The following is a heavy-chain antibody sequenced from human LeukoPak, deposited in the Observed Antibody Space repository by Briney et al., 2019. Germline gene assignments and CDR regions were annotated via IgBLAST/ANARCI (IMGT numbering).Heavy chain of an antibody. D-gene: IGHD3-10*01. J-gene: IGHJ6*02. V-gene: IGHV1-18*01. Sequence: ASVKVSCKASGYTFTSYGISWVRQAPGQGLEWMGWISAYNGNTNYAQKLQGRVTMTTDTSTSTAYMELRSLRSDDTAVYYCARGGGALMVRGVMALYYYYGMDVWGQGTTVTVSS. CDR2: ISAYNGNT. CDR3: ARGGGALMVRGVMALYYYYGMDV. CDR1: GYTFTSYG.